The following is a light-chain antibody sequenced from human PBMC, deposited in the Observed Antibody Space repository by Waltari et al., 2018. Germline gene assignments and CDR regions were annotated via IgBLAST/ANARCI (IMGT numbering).Light chain of an antibody. CDR2: SND. Sequence: QSVLTQPPSASGTPGQRVTIPCSGRSSNLRNNIVSWYQQLPGTAPKLLMYSNDQRPSGVPDRISGSKSGTSASLAISGLQSEDEADYYCATWDDSLRGRVFGGGTKLTVL. CDR3: ATWDDSLRGRV. J-gene: IGLJ3*02. V-gene: IGLV1-44*01. CDR1: SSNLRNNI.